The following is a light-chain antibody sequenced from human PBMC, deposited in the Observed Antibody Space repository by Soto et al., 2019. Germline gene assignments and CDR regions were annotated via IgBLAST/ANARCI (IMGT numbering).Light chain of an antibody. CDR2: GTS. CDR3: QQYNSYRWT. CDR1: QSVRSSY. Sequence: EIVLTQSPGTLSLSPGERATLSCRASQSVRSSYLAWYQQKPGQAPRLLIYGTSSRATGIPDRFSGSGSGTDFTLTISRLEPDDFATYYCQQYNSYRWTFGQGTKVEIK. J-gene: IGKJ1*01. V-gene: IGKV3-20*01.